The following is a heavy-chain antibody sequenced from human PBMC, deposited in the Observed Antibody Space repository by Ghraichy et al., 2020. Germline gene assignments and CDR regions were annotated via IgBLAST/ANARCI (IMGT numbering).Heavy chain of an antibody. CDR2: IYYSGST. Sequence: SQTLSLTCTVSGGSISSSNYYWGWIRQPPGKGLEWIGSIYYSGSTYYNPSLKSRVTISVDTSKNQFSLKLSSVTAADTAVYYCVSRPRNYYVSGSDDYWGQGILVTVSS. J-gene: IGHJ4*02. V-gene: IGHV4-39*01. D-gene: IGHD3-10*01. CDR1: GGSISSSNYY. CDR3: VSRPRNYYVSGSDDY.